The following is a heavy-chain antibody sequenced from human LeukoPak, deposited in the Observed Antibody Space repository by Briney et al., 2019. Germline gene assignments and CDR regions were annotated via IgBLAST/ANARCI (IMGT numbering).Heavy chain of an antibody. CDR3: AKDSGSSWRLNWFDP. Sequence: GGSLRLSCAASGFTFYDYAMDWVRQAPGKGLEWGSGISWNSGSIGYADSVKGRFTISRDNAKNSLYLQMNSLRAEDTALYYCAKDSGSSWRLNWFDPRGQGTLVTVSS. CDR1: GFTFYDYA. V-gene: IGHV3-9*01. J-gene: IGHJ5*02. D-gene: IGHD6-13*01. CDR2: ISWNSGSI.